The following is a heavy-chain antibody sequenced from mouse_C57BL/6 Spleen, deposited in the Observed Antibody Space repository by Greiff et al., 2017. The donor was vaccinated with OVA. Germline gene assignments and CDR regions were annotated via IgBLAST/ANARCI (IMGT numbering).Heavy chain of an antibody. Sequence: QVQLQQPGAELVMPGASVKLSCKASGYTFTSYWMHWVKQRPGQGLEWIGEIDPSDSYTNYNQKFKGKSTLTVDKSSSTAYMQLSSLTSEASAVYYCARRSILYSFDYWGQGTTLTVSS. CDR3: ARRSILYSFDY. J-gene: IGHJ2*01. D-gene: IGHD2-12*01. CDR1: GYTFTSYW. V-gene: IGHV1-69*01. CDR2: IDPSDSYT.